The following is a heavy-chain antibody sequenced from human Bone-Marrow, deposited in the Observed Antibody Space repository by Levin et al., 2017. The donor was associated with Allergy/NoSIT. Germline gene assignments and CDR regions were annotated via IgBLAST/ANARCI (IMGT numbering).Heavy chain of an antibody. CDR2: IWSDGSSR. V-gene: IGHV3-33*01. D-gene: IGHD4-17*01. J-gene: IGHJ4*02. CDR3: ARDGSSDYFLDY. CDR1: GFTFSNYA. Sequence: GESLKISCAASGFTFSNYAMHWVRQAPGKGLEWVSVIWSDGSSRYYADSVRGRFSISRDNSNSTLFLQMNSLRAEDTAVYYCARDGSSDYFLDYWGQGTLVTVSS.